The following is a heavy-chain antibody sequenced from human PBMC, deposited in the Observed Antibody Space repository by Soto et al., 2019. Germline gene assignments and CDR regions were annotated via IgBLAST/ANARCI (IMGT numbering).Heavy chain of an antibody. CDR2: IDTSGHST. Sequence: GGSLRLSCEASGFVFTNFWMHWVRHVPGKGLVWVARIDTSGHSTNYAESVKGRFTISRDNAKNTVSLQMNSLRVEDTGVYYCAKDSWYFDLWSQGSQVTV. D-gene: IGHD6-13*01. CDR1: GFVFTNFW. J-gene: IGHJ4*02. V-gene: IGHV3-74*01. CDR3: AKDSWYFDL.